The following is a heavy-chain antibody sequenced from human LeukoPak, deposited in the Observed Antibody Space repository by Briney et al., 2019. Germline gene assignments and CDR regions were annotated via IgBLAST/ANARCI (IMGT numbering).Heavy chain of an antibody. Sequence: SQTLSLTRAISGDSVSRNSAAWNWSRQSPSRGLEWLGRTYYRSKRYNDYAGYVKSRITNNPDPSQNQSSPQLNSVTPEDTAVYYCARDPCCIAAGGSHAFVIWGQGTMVTVSS. D-gene: IGHD6-13*01. V-gene: IGHV6-1*01. J-gene: IGHJ3*02. CDR3: ARDPCCIAAGGSHAFVI. CDR2: TYYRSKRYN. CDR1: GDSVSRNSAA.